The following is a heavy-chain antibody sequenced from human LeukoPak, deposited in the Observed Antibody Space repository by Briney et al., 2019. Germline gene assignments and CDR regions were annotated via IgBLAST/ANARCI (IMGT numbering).Heavy chain of an antibody. D-gene: IGHD4-17*01. Sequence: PGGSLRLSCAASGFTFDDYAMHWVRQAPGKGLEWVSGISWNSGSIGYADSVKGRFTISRDNAKNSLYLQMNSLRAEDTALYYSAKDLHNGARHWGQGTLVTVSS. J-gene: IGHJ4*02. CDR3: AKDLHNGARH. CDR2: ISWNSGSI. V-gene: IGHV3-9*01. CDR1: GFTFDDYA.